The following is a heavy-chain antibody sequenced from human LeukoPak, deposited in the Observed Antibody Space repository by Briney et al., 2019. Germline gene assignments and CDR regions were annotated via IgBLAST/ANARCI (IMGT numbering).Heavy chain of an antibody. CDR2: IIPIFGTA. Sequence: EASVKVSCKASGGAFSSYAISWVRQAPGQGLEWMGGIIPIFGTANYAQKFQGRVTITADESTSTAYMELSSLRSEDTAVYYCARAVAGGNFDYWGQGTLVTVSS. CDR3: ARAVAGGNFDY. CDR1: GGAFSSYA. D-gene: IGHD6-19*01. J-gene: IGHJ4*02. V-gene: IGHV1-69*13.